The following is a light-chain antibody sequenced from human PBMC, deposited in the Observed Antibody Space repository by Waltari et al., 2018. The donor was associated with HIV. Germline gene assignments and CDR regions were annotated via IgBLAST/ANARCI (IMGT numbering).Light chain of an antibody. CDR2: DNT. Sequence: QSVLTQPPSVSGAPGQRVTISCTGNSSNIGGGYDVHWYQQLPGKAPKLLISDNTNRPSGVPDRFSGSKSGTSASLAITGLRAEDEADYYCQSYPASLTVSLIFGGGTRLTVL. V-gene: IGLV1-40*01. J-gene: IGLJ2*01. CDR1: SSNIGGGYD. CDR3: QSYPASLTVSLI.